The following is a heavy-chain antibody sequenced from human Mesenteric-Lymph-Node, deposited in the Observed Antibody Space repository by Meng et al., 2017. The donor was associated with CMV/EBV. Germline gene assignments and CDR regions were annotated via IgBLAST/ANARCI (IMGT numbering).Heavy chain of an antibody. V-gene: IGHV4-30-2*01. J-gene: IGHJ4*02. D-gene: IGHD2-15*01. CDR1: GSSSSSGGYS. Sequence: TCAVAGSSSSSGGYSWSWIRKPPGKGLEWIGYIYHSGSTYYNPSLKSRVTISVDRSKNQFSLKLSSVTAADTAVYYCARDQGGGFGYWGQGTLVTVSS. CDR3: ARDQGGGFGY. CDR2: IYHSGST.